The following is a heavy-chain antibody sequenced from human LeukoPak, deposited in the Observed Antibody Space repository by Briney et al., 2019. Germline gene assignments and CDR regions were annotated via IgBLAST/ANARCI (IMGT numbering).Heavy chain of an antibody. J-gene: IGHJ3*02. Sequence: PSETLSLTCSVSGGSISNYYWSWIRQPAGKGLEWIGRIYTSASTNYNPSLKSRVTLSVDASKNQFSLRLSSLTAADTAVYYCARGRYCSATICSGGDAFDIWDQGTVVTVSS. V-gene: IGHV4-4*07. CDR1: GGSISNYY. CDR2: IYTSAST. D-gene: IGHD5-24*01. CDR3: ARGRYCSATICSGGDAFDI.